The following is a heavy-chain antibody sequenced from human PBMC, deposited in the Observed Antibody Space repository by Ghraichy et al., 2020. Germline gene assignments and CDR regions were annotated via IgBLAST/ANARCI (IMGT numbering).Heavy chain of an antibody. J-gene: IGHJ4*02. CDR2: ISSSSSYI. V-gene: IGHV3-21*01. D-gene: IGHD3-9*01. CDR1: GFTFSSYS. CDR3: ARDDSILPDY. Sequence: SCAASGFTFSSYSMNWVRQAPGKGLEWVSSISSSSSYIYYADSVKGRFTISRDNAKNSLYLQMNSLRAEDTAVYYCARDDSILPDYWGQGTLVTVSS.